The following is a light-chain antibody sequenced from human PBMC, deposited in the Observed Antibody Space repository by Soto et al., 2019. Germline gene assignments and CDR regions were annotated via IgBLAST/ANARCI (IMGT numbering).Light chain of an antibody. Sequence: QSALTQPASVSGSPGQSITISCTGTSSDVGSYNLVSWYQQHPGKAPKLMIYEVSKRPSGVSLRFSGSKSGNTASLTISGLQAEDEADYYCCSYAGSSTVVFGGGTKLTVL. CDR2: EVS. CDR3: CSYAGSSTVV. J-gene: IGLJ2*01. CDR1: SSDVGSYNL. V-gene: IGLV2-23*02.